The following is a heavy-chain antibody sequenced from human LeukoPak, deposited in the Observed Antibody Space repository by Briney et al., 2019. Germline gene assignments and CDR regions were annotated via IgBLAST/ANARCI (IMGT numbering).Heavy chain of an antibody. D-gene: IGHD1-26*01. V-gene: IGHV1-8*03. J-gene: IGHJ6*03. CDR3: ARGMVGATLRADFYYYYYYMDV. CDR1: GYTFTSYD. Sequence: ASVKVSCKASGYTFTSYDINWVRQATGQGLEWMGWMNPNSGNTGYAQKFQGRVTITRNTSISTAYMELSSLRSEDTAVYYCARGMVGATLRADFYYYYYYMDVWGKGTPVTVSS. CDR2: MNPNSGNT.